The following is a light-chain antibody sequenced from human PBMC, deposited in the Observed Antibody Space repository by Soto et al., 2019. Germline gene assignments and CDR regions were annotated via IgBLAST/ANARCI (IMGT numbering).Light chain of an antibody. V-gene: IGKV1-39*01. CDR2: AAS. Sequence: DIQMTQSPSSLSASVGDRVTITCRASQSISSYLNWYQQKPGKAPKLLIYAASSLQSGVPSRFSGSGSGTDITLTISILQPEYFATYYCQQSYSTITFGQGTKLEIK. CDR1: QSISSY. J-gene: IGKJ2*01. CDR3: QQSYSTIT.